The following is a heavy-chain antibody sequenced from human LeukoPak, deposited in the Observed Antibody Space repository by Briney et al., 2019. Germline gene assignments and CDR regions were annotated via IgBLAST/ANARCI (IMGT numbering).Heavy chain of an antibody. D-gene: IGHD1-26*01. CDR3: ARDYSGSYSAFDI. CDR2: IYYSGST. V-gene: IGHV4-59*01. CDR1: GGPISSYY. J-gene: IGHJ3*02. Sequence: PSETLSLTCTVSGGPISSYYWSWIRQPPGKGLEWIGYIYYSGSTNYNPSLKSRVTISVGTSKNQFSLKLSSVTAADTAVYYCARDYSGSYSAFDIWGQGTMVTVSS.